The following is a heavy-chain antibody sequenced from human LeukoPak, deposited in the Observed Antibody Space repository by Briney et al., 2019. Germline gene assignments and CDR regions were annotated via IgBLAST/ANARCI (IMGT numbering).Heavy chain of an antibody. CDR2: INSDGSST. Sequence: PGGSLRLSCAASGFTFSSYWMHWVRQAPGKGLVWVSHINSDGSSTSYADSVKGRFTISRDNAKNTLYLQMNSLRAGDTAVYYCAREVYYYDSSGYGYYYGMDVWGQGTTVTVSS. CDR3: AREVYYYDSSGYGYYYGMDV. J-gene: IGHJ6*02. V-gene: IGHV3-74*01. D-gene: IGHD3-22*01. CDR1: GFTFSSYW.